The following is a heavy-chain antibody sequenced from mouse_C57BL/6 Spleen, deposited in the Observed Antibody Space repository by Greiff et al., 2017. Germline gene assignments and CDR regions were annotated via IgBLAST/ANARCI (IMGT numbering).Heavy chain of an antibody. D-gene: IGHD1-1*01. CDR3: ARLLLRFYTRDY. CDR1: GYAFSSSW. CDR2: IYPGDGDT. Sequence: QVQLQQSGPELVKPGASVKISCKASGYAFSSSWMNWVKQRPGKGLEWIGRIYPGDGDTNYNGTFKGKATLTADKYSSTAYMQLSSLTSEDSAVYFCARLLLRFYTRDYWGQGTSVTVSS. J-gene: IGHJ4*01. V-gene: IGHV1-82*01.